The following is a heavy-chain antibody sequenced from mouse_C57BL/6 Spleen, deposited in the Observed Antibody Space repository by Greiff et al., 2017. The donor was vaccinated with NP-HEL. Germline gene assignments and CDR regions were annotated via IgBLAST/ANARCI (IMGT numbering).Heavy chain of an antibody. J-gene: IGHJ4*01. CDR2: ISDGGSYT. Sequence: EVQVVESGGGLVKPGGSLKLSCAASGFTFSSYAMSWVRQTPEKRLEWVATISDGGSYTYYPDNVKGRFTISRDNAKNNLYLQMSHLKSEDTARYYCARSYLRGAMDYWGQGTSVTVSS. CDR3: ARSYLRGAMDY. D-gene: IGHD5-1*01. V-gene: IGHV5-4*01. CDR1: GFTFSSYA.